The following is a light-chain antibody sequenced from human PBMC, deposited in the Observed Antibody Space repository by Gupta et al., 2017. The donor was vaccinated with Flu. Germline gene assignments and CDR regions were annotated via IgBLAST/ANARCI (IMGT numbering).Light chain of an antibody. J-gene: IGLJ2*01. CDR1: KLGDKY. CDR2: QDS. CDR3: QAWDSSTEV. V-gene: IGLV3-1*01. Sequence: SYELTQPPSVSVFPGPTASITCSGDKLGDKYACWYQQKPGQSPVLVIYQDSKRPSGIPERFSGSNSGNTATLTISGTQAMDEADYYCQAWDSSTEVFGGGTKLTVL.